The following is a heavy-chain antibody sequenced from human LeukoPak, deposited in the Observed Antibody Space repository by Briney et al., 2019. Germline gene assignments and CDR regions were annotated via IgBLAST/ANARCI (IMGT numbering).Heavy chain of an antibody. CDR1: GDSVSSNSVA. J-gene: IGHJ4*02. Sequence: SQTLSLTCAISGDSVSSNSVAWNWIRQSPSRGLEWRVRTYYRSKWYNDYAVSVKSRITINPDTSKNQFSLQLNSVTPEDTAVYYCARDRGYSYGSNFDYWGQGTLVTVSS. D-gene: IGHD5-18*01. CDR3: ARDRGYSYGSNFDY. V-gene: IGHV6-1*01. CDR2: TYYRSKWYN.